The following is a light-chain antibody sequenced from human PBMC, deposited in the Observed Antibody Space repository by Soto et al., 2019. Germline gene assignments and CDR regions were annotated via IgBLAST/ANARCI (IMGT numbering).Light chain of an antibody. Sequence: SYELTQPPSVSVSPGQTARITCFGEALSKQYVSWYQQRPGQAPVLEIYKETEKPSVIPERFSGSTSGTTVTLTIGGVQAEDEADYFCQSADNSGSNYVFGTGTKFTVL. CDR1: ALSKQY. V-gene: IGLV3-25*03. CDR3: QSADNSGSNYV. CDR2: KET. J-gene: IGLJ1*01.